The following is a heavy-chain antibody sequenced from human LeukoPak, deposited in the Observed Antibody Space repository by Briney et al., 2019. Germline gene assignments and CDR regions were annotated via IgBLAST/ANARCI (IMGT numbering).Heavy chain of an antibody. D-gene: IGHD6-19*01. CDR2: IIPIFGTA. J-gene: IGHJ4*02. Sequence: GASVKVSCKASGGTFSSYAISWVRQAPGQGLEWMGGIIPIFGTANYAQKFQGRVTITTDESISTAYMELSRLRSDDTAVYYCARAGYSSGWYWSDYWGQGTLVTVSS. V-gene: IGHV1-69*05. CDR1: GGTFSSYA. CDR3: ARAGYSSGWYWSDY.